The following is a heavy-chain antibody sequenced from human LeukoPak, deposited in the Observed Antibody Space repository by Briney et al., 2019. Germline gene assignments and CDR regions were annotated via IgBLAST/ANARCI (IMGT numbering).Heavy chain of an antibody. Sequence: ASVKVSCKASGYTFTTYYMHWVRQAPGQGLEWMGIISPNSGGTKYVQKFQGRVTMTRDTSITTVYMELSGLSFDGTAVYYCARGGGRYSVDYWGQGTLVIVSS. J-gene: IGHJ4*02. V-gene: IGHV1-2*02. D-gene: IGHD1-26*01. CDR2: ISPNSGGT. CDR1: GYTFTTYY. CDR3: ARGGGRYSVDY.